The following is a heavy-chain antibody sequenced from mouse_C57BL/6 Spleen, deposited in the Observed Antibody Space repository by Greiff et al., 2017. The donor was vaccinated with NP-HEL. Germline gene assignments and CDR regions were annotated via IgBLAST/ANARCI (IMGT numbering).Heavy chain of an antibody. CDR1: GYTFTSYW. D-gene: IGHD1-1*01. Sequence: QVQLQQPGAELVMPGASVKLSCKASGYTFTSYWMHWVKQRPGQGLEWIGEIDPSDSYTNYNQKFKGKSTLTVDKSSSTAYMQLSSLTSEDSAVYYCARRVYYYGSSYPYFDYWGQGTTLTVSS. J-gene: IGHJ2*01. V-gene: IGHV1-69*01. CDR3: ARRVYYYGSSYPYFDY. CDR2: IDPSDSYT.